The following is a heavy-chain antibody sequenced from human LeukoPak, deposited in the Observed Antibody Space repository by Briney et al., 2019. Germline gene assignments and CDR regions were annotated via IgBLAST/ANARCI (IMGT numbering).Heavy chain of an antibody. CDR1: GITVSTYY. D-gene: IGHD2/OR15-2a*01. Sequence: GGSLRLSCAASGITVSTYYMSWVRQAPGKGLEWVSVIYSGGNAYYADSVKGRFTISRDNSKNTLYLQMNNLRAEDTAVYYCARDLTSGYGMDVWGQGTTVTVSS. CDR2: IYSGGNA. J-gene: IGHJ6*02. V-gene: IGHV3-53*01. CDR3: ARDLTSGYGMDV.